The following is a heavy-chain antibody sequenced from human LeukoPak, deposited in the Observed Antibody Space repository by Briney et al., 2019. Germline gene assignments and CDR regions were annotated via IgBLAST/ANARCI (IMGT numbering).Heavy chain of an antibody. V-gene: IGHV1-69*05. CDR2: IIPICGTA. J-gene: IGHJ2*01. D-gene: IGHD2-2*01. Sequence: SVKLSCKASGHTFSSYAIRWVRHAPGQGLEWMGGIIPICGTANYAQKFQGRVTITTDESTSTAYMELSSLRSEDTAVYYCARSVVVPAAPDWYFDLWGRGTLVTVSS. CDR1: GHTFSSYA. CDR3: ARSVVVPAAPDWYFDL.